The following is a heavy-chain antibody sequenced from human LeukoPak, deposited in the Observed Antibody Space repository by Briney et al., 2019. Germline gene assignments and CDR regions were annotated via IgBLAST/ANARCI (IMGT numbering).Heavy chain of an antibody. CDR1: GFTFSSYG. CDR3: AKDLQFRELAATKNDY. J-gene: IGHJ4*02. D-gene: IGHD3-10*01. Sequence: GGSLRLSCAASGFTFSSYGMHWVRQAPGKGLEWVAVISYDGSNKYYADSVKGRFTISRDNSKNTLYLQMDSLRAEDTAVYYCAKDLQFRELAATKNDYWGQGTLVTVSS. V-gene: IGHV3-30*18. CDR2: ISYDGSNK.